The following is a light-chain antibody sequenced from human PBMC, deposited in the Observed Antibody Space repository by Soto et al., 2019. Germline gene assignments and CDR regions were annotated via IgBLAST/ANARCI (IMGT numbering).Light chain of an antibody. Sequence: DIQMTQSPSSLSASVGDSVTISCRASQSISRDLTWYQQKPGKAPSLLIFGASTLQPGVTPRFSGSGSGTDFTLIINNLPPEDSATYFCQQTYSPPWTFGRGTKVEIK. CDR1: QSISRD. V-gene: IGKV1-39*01. CDR2: GAS. CDR3: QQTYSPPWT. J-gene: IGKJ1*01.